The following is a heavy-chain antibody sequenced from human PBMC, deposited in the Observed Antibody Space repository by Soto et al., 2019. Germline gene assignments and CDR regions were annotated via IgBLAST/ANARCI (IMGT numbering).Heavy chain of an antibody. Sequence: ASVKVSCKASGYTFTSYGISWVRQAPGQGLEWMGWISAYNGNTNYAQKLQGRVTMTTDTSTSTAYMELRSLRSDDTAVYYCARVPRGHYDFWSGYMEYYFDYWGQGTLVTVSS. J-gene: IGHJ4*02. CDR1: GYTFTSYG. CDR3: ARVPRGHYDFWSGYMEYYFDY. V-gene: IGHV1-18*01. CDR2: ISAYNGNT. D-gene: IGHD3-3*01.